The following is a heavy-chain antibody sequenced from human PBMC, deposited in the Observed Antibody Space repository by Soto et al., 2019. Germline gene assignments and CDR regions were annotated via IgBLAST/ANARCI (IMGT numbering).Heavy chain of an antibody. CDR1: GFTFSSCA. Sequence: GGSLRLSCAASGFTFSSCAMGWVRQAPGKGLEWVSGISGNGGSTYYADSVKGRFTISRDNSRNTLFLQMNTLRAEDTAVYYCARDYYKYYDSSGYYRSPAYWGQGTMVTVSS. J-gene: IGHJ4*02. CDR3: ARDYYKYYDSSGYYRSPAY. CDR2: ISGNGGST. V-gene: IGHV3-23*01. D-gene: IGHD3-22*01.